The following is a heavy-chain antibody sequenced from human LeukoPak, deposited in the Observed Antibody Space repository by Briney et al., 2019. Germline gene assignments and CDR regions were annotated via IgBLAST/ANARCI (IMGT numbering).Heavy chain of an antibody. J-gene: IGHJ5*02. D-gene: IGHD3-10*01. Sequence: SETPSLTCTVSGGSISSYYWSWIWQPPGKGLEWIGYIYYSGSTNYKPSLKSRVTISVDTSKNQFSLKLSSVTAADTAVYYCARGGYYGSGNDFRFDPWGQGTLVTVSS. CDR1: GGSISSYY. CDR3: ARGGYYGSGNDFRFDP. CDR2: IYYSGST. V-gene: IGHV4-59*01.